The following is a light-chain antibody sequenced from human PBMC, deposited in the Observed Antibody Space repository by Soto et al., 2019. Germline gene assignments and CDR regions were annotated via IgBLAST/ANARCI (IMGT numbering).Light chain of an antibody. CDR1: QSISNW. J-gene: IGKJ1*01. CDR3: QQYDSFSWT. CDR2: EAS. Sequence: IQMTQSASTLSASVGDRVSINCRASQSISNWLAWYQQKPGKAPKLLIYEASILESGVPSRFSGSGSGTEFTLTISSLQPDDFATYYSQQYDSFSWTFGQGTKVDIK. V-gene: IGKV1-5*01.